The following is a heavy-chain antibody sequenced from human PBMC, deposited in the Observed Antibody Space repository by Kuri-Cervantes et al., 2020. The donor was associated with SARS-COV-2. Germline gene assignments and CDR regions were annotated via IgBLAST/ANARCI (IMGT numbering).Heavy chain of an antibody. V-gene: IGHV3-30-3*01. CDR1: GFTFSSYA. Sequence: GESLKISCAASGFTFSSYAMHWVRQAPGKGLEWVAVISYDGSNKYYADSVKGRFTISRDNSKNTLYLQMNSPRAEDTAVYYCASSYGYYYGMDVWGQGTTVTVSS. D-gene: IGHD5-18*01. CDR2: ISYDGSNK. CDR3: ASSYGYYYGMDV. J-gene: IGHJ6*02.